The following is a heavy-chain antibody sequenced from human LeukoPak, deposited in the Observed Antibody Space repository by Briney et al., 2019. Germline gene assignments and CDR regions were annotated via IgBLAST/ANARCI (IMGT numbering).Heavy chain of an antibody. Sequence: ASVKVSCKASGYTFTSYGISWVRQAPGQGLEWMGWISAYNGNTNYAQKLRGRVTMTTDTSTSTAYMELRSLRSDDTAVYYCASRQGAATPFDIWGQGTMVTVSS. CDR3: ASRQGAATPFDI. J-gene: IGHJ3*02. CDR1: GYTFTSYG. V-gene: IGHV1-18*01. CDR2: ISAYNGNT. D-gene: IGHD2-15*01.